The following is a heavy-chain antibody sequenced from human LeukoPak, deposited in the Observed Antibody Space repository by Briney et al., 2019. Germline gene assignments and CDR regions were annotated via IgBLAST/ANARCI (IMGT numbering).Heavy chain of an antibody. CDR3: ARDGYLAVDN. J-gene: IGHJ4*02. CDR2: IYYSGNT. Sequence: PSETLSLTCTVSDDSITMYYWTWIRQPPGKGLEWIGNIYYSGNTYYNPSLESRVAISVDTSRNQFSLTLSSVTAADTAVYYCARDGYLAVDNWGQGTLVTVSS. CDR1: DDSITMYY. V-gene: IGHV4-39*07. D-gene: IGHD2-2*03.